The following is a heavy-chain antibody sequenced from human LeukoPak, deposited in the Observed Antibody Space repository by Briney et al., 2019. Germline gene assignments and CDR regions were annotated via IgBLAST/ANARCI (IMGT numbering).Heavy chain of an antibody. D-gene: IGHD3-10*01. CDR3: ARTYYGDNWFDP. CDR1: GVSISNNNYY. J-gene: IGHJ5*02. V-gene: IGHV4-39*07. CDR2: IYHSGTT. Sequence: SETLSLTCTVSGVSISNNNYYWGWIRQPPGKGLEWIGSIYHSGTTYYNQSLTSRVTISVDTDKNQFSLRLSSVTAADTAVYYCARTYYGDNWFDPWGQGTLVTVSS.